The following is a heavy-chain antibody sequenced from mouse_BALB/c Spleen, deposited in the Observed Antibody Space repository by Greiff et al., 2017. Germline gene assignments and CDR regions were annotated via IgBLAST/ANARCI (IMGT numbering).Heavy chain of an antibody. CDR3: ARHGELLRYAMDY. J-gene: IGHJ4*01. D-gene: IGHD1-1*01. CDR2: ISSGGGST. CDR1: GFAFSSYD. Sequence: EVKLVESGGGLVKPGGSLKLSCAASGFAFSSYDMSWVRQTPEKRLEWVAYISSGGGSTYYPDTVKGRFTISRDNAKNTLYLQMSSLKSEDTAMYYCARHGELLRYAMDYWGQGTSVTVSS. V-gene: IGHV5-12-1*01.